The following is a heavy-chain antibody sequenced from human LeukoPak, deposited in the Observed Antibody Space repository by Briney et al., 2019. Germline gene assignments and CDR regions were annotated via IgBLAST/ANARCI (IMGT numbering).Heavy chain of an antibody. V-gene: IGHV3-30*02. D-gene: IGHD1-1*01. CDR2: IRHDGSNK. J-gene: IGHJ4*02. CDR1: GFTFSSYG. Sequence: GGSLRLSCAASGFTFSSYGMHWVRQAPGKGLEWVAFIRHDGSNKYYADSVKGRFTISRDNAKNTLYLQMNSLRAEDTAVYFCARERKYDSTFDYWGQGTLVTVSS. CDR3: ARERKYDSTFDY.